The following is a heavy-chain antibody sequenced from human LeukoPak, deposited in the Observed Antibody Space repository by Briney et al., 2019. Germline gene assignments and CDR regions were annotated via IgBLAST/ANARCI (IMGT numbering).Heavy chain of an antibody. CDR2: ISGSGGST. V-gene: IGHV3-23*01. CDR3: AKRKDYDYVWGSYRFSRAFDI. CDR1: GFTFSSYG. D-gene: IGHD3-16*02. J-gene: IGHJ3*02. Sequence: GGSLRLSCAASGFTFSSYGMSWVRQAPGKGLEWVSAISGSGGSTYYADSVKGRFTISRDNSKNTLYLQMNSLRAEDTAVYYCAKRKDYDYVWGSYRFSRAFDIWGQGTMVTVSS.